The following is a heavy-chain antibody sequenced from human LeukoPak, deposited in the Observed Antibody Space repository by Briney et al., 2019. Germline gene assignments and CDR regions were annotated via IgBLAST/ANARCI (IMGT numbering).Heavy chain of an antibody. Sequence: GGSLRLSCAASEFTFSSYGMYWVRQAPGKGLEWVAFIRYDGSNKYYADSVKGRFTISGDNSKNTLYLQMNSLRAEDTAVYYCAKVLLWFGEFSHFDYWGQGTLVTVSS. CDR1: EFTFSSYG. J-gene: IGHJ4*02. CDR2: IRYDGSNK. D-gene: IGHD3-10*01. V-gene: IGHV3-30*02. CDR3: AKVLLWFGEFSHFDY.